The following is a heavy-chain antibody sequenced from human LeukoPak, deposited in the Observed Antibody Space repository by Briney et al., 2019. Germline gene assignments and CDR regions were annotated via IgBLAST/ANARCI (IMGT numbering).Heavy chain of an antibody. J-gene: IGHJ4*02. CDR1: GFTFSDYY. D-gene: IGHD2-8*01. CDR2: ISSSGSTI. CDR3: ARDIYFRLRTNSMDY. V-gene: IGHV3-11*04. Sequence: GGSLRLSCAASGFTFSDYYMSWIRQAPGKGLEWVSYISSSGSTIYYADSVKGRFTIARDNAKNSLYLQMNSLRAEDTAVYYCARDIYFRLRTNSMDYWGQGTLVTVSS.